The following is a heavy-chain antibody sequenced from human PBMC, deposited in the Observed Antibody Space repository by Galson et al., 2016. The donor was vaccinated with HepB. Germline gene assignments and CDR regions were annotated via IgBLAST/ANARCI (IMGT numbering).Heavy chain of an antibody. V-gene: IGHV2-70*11. CDR2: IYWDDEK. J-gene: IGHJ4*02. CDR1: GFSLKTDEMC. D-gene: IGHD2-8*01. Sequence: PALVKPTQTLTLTCNFSGFSLKTDEMCVTWIRQPPGKALEWLARIYWDDEKRYSVSLKTRLSISKDASRDLVVITMTNMNPVDTGTGYCARTRGPTKGIDVWGQGILVTVSS. CDR3: ARTRGPTKGIDV.